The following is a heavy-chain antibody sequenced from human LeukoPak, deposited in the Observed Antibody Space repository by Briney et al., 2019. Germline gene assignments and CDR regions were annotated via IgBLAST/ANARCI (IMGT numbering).Heavy chain of an antibody. J-gene: IGHJ3*02. V-gene: IGHV3-48*04. D-gene: IGHD1-26*01. CDR3: ARVVSGSYYLDAFDI. Sequence: GGSLRLSCAASGFTFGGYSMNWVRQAPGKGLEWVSYISSGSSTIYYADSVKGRFTISRDNAKNSLYLQMNSLRAEDTALYYCARVVSGSYYLDAFDIWGQGTMVTVSS. CDR2: ISSGSSTI. CDR1: GFTFGGYS.